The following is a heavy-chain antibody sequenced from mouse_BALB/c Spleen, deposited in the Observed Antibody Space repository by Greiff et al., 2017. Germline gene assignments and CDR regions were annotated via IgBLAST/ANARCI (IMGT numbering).Heavy chain of an antibody. CDR2: ISSGGSYT. J-gene: IGHJ2*01. CDR3: ARHYYGSSYYFAY. Sequence: EVKLVESGGGLVKPGGSLKLSCAASGFTFSSYAMSWVRQTPEKGLEWVATISSGGSYTYYPDSVKGRFTISRDNAKNTLFMQMSSLRSEDTAMYYCARHYYGSSYYFAYWGQGTTLTVSA. D-gene: IGHD1-1*01. V-gene: IGHV5-9-3*01. CDR1: GFTFSSYA.